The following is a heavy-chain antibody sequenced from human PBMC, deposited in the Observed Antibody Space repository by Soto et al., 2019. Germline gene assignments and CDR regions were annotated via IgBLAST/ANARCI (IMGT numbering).Heavy chain of an antibody. CDR1: GYTFTSYG. CDR2: IIAGNGTT. D-gene: IGHD2-21*02. CDR3: ARSIVVVTALDY. J-gene: IGHJ4*02. Sequence: ASVKVSCKASGYTFTSYGISWVRQAPGQGLEWMGGIIAGNGTTKYSQKFQGRVTITADASASTAYMELSSLRSEDTAVYYCARSIVVVTALDYWGQGTLVTVSS. V-gene: IGHV1-18*01.